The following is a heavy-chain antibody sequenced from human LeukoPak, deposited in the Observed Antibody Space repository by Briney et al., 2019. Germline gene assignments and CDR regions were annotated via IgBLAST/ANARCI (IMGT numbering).Heavy chain of an antibody. CDR3: ARAFASNSPMDV. CDR1: GFTFSSYN. D-gene: IGHD1-1*01. V-gene: IGHV3-21*01. Sequence: GGSPRLSCAASGFTFSSYNLIWVRQARGKGLEWVSSISISSSYIYYADSVKGRFTISRDNAKNSLYLQMNSLRAEDTAVYYCARAFASNSPMDVWGQGTTVTVSS. J-gene: IGHJ6*02. CDR2: ISISSSYI.